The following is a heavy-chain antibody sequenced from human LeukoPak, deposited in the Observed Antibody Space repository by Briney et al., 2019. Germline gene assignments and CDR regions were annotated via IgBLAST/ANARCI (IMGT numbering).Heavy chain of an antibody. J-gene: IGHJ4*02. CDR2: IYYSGST. Sequence: PSETLSLTCTVSGGSISSSSYYWGWIRQPPGKGLEWIGSIYYSGSTYYNPSLKGRVTISVDTSKNQFSLKLSSVTAADTAVYYCASGGCSSTSCYNYYFDYWGQGTLVTVSS. CDR3: ASGGCSSTSCYNYYFDY. V-gene: IGHV4-39*07. CDR1: GGSISSSSYY. D-gene: IGHD2-2*02.